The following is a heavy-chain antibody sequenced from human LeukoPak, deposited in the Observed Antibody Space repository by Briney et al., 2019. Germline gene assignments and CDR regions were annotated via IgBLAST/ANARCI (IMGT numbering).Heavy chain of an antibody. J-gene: IGHJ5*02. CDR1: GYTFISYG. Sequence: GASVKVSCKASGYTFISYGISWVRQAPGQGLQWMGWISPYNGNTNYVQKFQGRVTMTTDTSTSTAYMGLRSLRSDDTAVYYCGRHTSMGVPLDILEKWFDTWGQGTLVTVSS. CDR2: ISPYNGNT. V-gene: IGHV1-18*01. CDR3: GRHTSMGVPLDILEKWFDT. D-gene: IGHD2/OR15-2a*01.